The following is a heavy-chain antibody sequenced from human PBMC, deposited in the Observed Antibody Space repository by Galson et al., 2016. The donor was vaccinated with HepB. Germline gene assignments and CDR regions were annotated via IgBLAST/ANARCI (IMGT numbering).Heavy chain of an antibody. CDR1: GFTFSSYG. CDR2: ISYDGSNK. CDR3: AKDGRICCSSASCHDHFHD. Sequence: SLRLSCAASGFTFSSYGMHWVRQAPGKGLEWVAFISYDGSNKKYADSVKGRFTISRDNSKKTLYLQMNSLRAEDTAVYYCAKDGRICCSSASCHDHFHDWGQGTLVTVSS. V-gene: IGHV3-30*18. J-gene: IGHJ4*02. D-gene: IGHD2-2*01.